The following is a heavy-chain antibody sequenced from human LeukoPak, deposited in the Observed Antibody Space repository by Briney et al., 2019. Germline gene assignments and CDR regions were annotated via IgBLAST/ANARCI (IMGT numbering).Heavy chain of an antibody. CDR3: ARAFSGSEFY. D-gene: IGHD6-19*01. V-gene: IGHV3-21*01. Sequence: SGGSLRLSCAASGFTFSSYWMTWVRQAPGKGLEWVSSISSSSTYIYYADSVKGRFTISRDNAKNSLYLQMNSLRAEDTAVYYCARAFSGSEFYWGQGTLVTVSS. CDR1: GFTFSSYW. CDR2: ISSSSTYI. J-gene: IGHJ4*02.